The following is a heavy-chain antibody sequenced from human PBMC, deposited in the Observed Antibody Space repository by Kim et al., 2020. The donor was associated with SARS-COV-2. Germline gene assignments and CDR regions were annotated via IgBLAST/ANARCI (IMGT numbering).Heavy chain of an antibody. CDR2: ITHSGST. V-gene: IGHV4-34*01. J-gene: IGHJ6*03. CDR1: GGSLSGNY. D-gene: IGHD6-19*01. CDR3: AIGAPHRGDSDGWFGPGYYYYYVDV. Sequence: SETLSLTCAVNGGSLSGNYWNWVRQPPGKGLEWIGEITHSGSTSYRPSLRSRVVISLDTSKRQFTRRLTSLTAADTGTYYCAIGAPHRGDSDGWFGPGYYYYYVDVWGRGTTVTVSS.